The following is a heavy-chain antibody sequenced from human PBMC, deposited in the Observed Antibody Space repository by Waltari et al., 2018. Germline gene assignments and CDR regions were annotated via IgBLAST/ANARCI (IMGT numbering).Heavy chain of an antibody. Sequence: EVQLLESGGGLVQPGGSLRLSCAASGFTFSSYAMHWVRQAPGKGLEYVSAISSNGGSTYYANSVKGRFTISRDNSKNTLYLQMGSLRAEDMAVYYCARAPSYYYDSRSPFDYWGQGTLVTVSS. J-gene: IGHJ4*02. V-gene: IGHV3-64*01. CDR2: ISSNGGST. CDR3: ARAPSYYYDSRSPFDY. CDR1: GFTFSSYA. D-gene: IGHD3-22*01.